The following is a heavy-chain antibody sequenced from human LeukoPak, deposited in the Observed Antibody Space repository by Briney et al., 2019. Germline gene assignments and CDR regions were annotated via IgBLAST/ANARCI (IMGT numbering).Heavy chain of an antibody. V-gene: IGHV4-34*01. CDR2: INHSGST. Sequence: SETLSLTCAVYGGSFSGYYWSWIRQPPGKGLEWIGEINHSGSTNYNPSLKSRVTISVDTSKNQFSLKLSSVTAADTAVYYCARGPYYYGSRSYEVVGFDYWGQGTLVTVSS. CDR1: GGSFSGYY. D-gene: IGHD3-10*01. CDR3: ARGPYYYGSRSYEVVGFDY. J-gene: IGHJ4*02.